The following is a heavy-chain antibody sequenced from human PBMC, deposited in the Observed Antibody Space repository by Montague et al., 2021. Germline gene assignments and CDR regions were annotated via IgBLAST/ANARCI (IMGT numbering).Heavy chain of an antibody. CDR1: RSLINSDYY. CDR2: VSNGGRT. CDR3: ARERVRYYYMDI. V-gene: IGHV4-38-2*02. Sequence: SETLSLTCTVSRSLINSDYYWCWIRQPPGKGLEWMGIVSNGGRTYYNPSPLSRVTISVDTSNNHFSLQLSSVTAADTAVYYCARERVRYYYMDIWGKGTTVTVSS. J-gene: IGHJ6*03.